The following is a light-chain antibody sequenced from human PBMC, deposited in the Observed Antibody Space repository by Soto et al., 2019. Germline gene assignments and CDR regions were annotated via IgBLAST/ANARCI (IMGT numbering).Light chain of an antibody. Sequence: EIVLAQSPATLSVSPGERVTLSCRATQTIGNKLAWYLQRPGQSPRLLVYGASTRANGTPARFSGSGSGTGFTLTISTLQSEDVAVYYCQQYNQWPPYTFGQGTKVDIK. CDR1: QTIGNK. CDR3: QQYNQWPPYT. V-gene: IGKV3-15*01. J-gene: IGKJ2*01. CDR2: GAS.